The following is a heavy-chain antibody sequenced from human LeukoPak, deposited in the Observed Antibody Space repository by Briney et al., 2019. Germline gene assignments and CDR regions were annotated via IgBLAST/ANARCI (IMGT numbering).Heavy chain of an antibody. D-gene: IGHD5-18*01. CDR3: ARDARGYSYGYPKKYNWFDP. J-gene: IGHJ5*02. CDR2: INPNSGGT. V-gene: IGHV1-2*02. Sequence: ASVKVSCKASGYTFTGYYMHWVRQAPGQGLEWMGWINPNSGGTNYAQKFQGRVTMTRDTSISTAYMELSRLRSDDTAVYYCARDARGYSYGYPKKYNWFDPWGQGTLVTVSS. CDR1: GYTFTGYY.